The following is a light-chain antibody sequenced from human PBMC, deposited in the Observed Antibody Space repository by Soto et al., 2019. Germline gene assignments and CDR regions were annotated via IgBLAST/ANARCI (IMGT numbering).Light chain of an antibody. CDR1: QSLSSSY. V-gene: IGKV3-20*01. CDR2: AAS. J-gene: IGKJ2*01. Sequence: EIVLTQFPGTLSLSPGERATLSCRPSQSLSSSYVVWYQQKPGQAPRLLIYAASRRATGIPDRFSGSGSATEYTLTISRLEPEDSAEYYCQQQGTFGQGTKLEIK. CDR3: QQQGT.